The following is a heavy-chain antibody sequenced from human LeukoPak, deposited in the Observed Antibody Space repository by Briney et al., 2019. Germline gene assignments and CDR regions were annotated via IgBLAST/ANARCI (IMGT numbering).Heavy chain of an antibody. D-gene: IGHD3-22*01. V-gene: IGHV3-30*02. J-gene: IGHJ4*02. Sequence: GGSLRLSCATSGFTFSTYAMHWVRQGPGKGLEWVAFIRDDGGNKYYADSVKGRFTISRDNSKNTLYLQMNSLRAEDTAVYYCAKDKGGSDNMIGGSDYWGQGTLVTVSS. CDR1: GFTFSTYA. CDR2: IRDDGGNK. CDR3: AKDKGGSDNMIGGSDY.